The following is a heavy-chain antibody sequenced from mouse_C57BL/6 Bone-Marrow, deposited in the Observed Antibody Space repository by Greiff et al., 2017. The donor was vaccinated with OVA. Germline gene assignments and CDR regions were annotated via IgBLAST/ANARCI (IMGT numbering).Heavy chain of an antibody. CDR2: IWSGGST. CDR1: GFSLTSYG. Sequence: VQLQQSGPGLVQPSQSLSITCTVSGFSLTSYGVHWVRQSPGKGLEWLGVIWSGGSTDYNAAFIYRLSISKDNSKSQVFFKMNRLQAEDTAIYYWSRIKLAWFAYWGQGTLVTVSA. CDR3: SRIKLAWFAY. D-gene: IGHD4-1*01. V-gene: IGHV2-2*01. J-gene: IGHJ3*01.